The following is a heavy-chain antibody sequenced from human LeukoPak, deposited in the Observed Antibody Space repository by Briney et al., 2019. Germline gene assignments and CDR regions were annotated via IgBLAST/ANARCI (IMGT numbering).Heavy chain of an antibody. CDR3: ARGVEPLAANTSAY. J-gene: IGHJ4*02. V-gene: IGHV3-53*01. Sequence: GGSLRLSCAASGFTVITNDMTWVRQAPGKGLEWVSVLYSDGNTKYADSVQGRFTISRDNSKNTLYLEMNSLSPDDTAVYCARGVEPLAANTSAYWGQGTLVTVSS. CDR1: GFTVITND. D-gene: IGHD1-14*01. CDR2: LYSDGNT.